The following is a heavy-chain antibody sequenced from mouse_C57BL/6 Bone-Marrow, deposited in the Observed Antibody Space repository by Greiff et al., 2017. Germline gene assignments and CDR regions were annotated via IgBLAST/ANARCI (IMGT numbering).Heavy chain of an antibody. Sequence: VKVVESGAELMKPGASVKLSCKATGYTFTGYWIEWVKQRPGHGLEWIGEILPGSGSTNYNEKFKGKATFTADTSSNTAYMQLSSLTTEDSAIYYCARTEFYYGSSFNWYFDVWGTGTTVTVSS. CDR3: ARTEFYYGSSFNWYFDV. J-gene: IGHJ1*03. V-gene: IGHV1-9*01. CDR2: ILPGSGST. CDR1: GYTFTGYW. D-gene: IGHD1-1*01.